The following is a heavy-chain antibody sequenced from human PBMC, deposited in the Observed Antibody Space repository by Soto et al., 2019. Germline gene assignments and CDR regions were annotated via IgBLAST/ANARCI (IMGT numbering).Heavy chain of an antibody. CDR3: ARVGIRGCCISTSCPYFDY. Sequence: ASVKVSCKASGYTFTGYYMHWVRQAPGQGLEWMGWINPNSGGTNYAQKFQGRVTMTRDTSISTAYMELSRLRSDDTAVYYCARVGIRGCCISTSCPYFDYWGQGPLVIVSA. CDR2: INPNSGGT. V-gene: IGHV1-2*02. CDR1: GYTFTGYY. J-gene: IGHJ4*02. D-gene: IGHD2-2*01.